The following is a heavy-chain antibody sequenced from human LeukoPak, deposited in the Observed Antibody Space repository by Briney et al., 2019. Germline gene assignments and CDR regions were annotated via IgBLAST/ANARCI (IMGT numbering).Heavy chain of an antibody. CDR3: ARAPYTTGRSFYFDS. J-gene: IGHJ4*02. D-gene: IGHD2-2*02. Sequence: GGSLRLSCAAPGFTFSSYTMTWVRQAPGKGLEWVSAISGSGGSTYYADSVKGRFTISRDNSKNTLYLQMNSLRAEDTALYYCARAPYTTGRSFYFDSWGQGTLVTVSS. CDR1: GFTFSSYT. V-gene: IGHV3-23*01. CDR2: ISGSGGST.